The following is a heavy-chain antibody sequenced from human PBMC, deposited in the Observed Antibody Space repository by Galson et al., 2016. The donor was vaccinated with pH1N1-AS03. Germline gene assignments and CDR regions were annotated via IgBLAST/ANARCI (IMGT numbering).Heavy chain of an antibody. J-gene: IGHJ4*02. D-gene: IGHD6-13*01. CDR1: GFSFSSHA. CDR2: ITSGGNT. V-gene: IGHV3-23*01. Sequence: SLRLSCAASGFSFSSHAMSWVRQAPGKGLQWVSSITSGGNTYYADSVEGRFTISRDNSKQTLYLQMNSLRAEDAAVYLCAKDKGSSRHDDYWGQGTRVTVSS. CDR3: AKDKGSSRHDDY.